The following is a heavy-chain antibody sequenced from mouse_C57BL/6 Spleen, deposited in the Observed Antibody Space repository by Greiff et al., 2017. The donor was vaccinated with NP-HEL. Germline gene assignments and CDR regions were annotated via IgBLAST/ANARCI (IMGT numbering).Heavy chain of an antibody. Sequence: EVMLVESGGGLVKPGGSLKLSCAASGFTFSSYAMSWVRQTPEKRLEWVATISDGGSYTYYPDNVKGRFTLSRDNAKNNLYLQMSHLKSEDTAMYYCAREEGTAWFAYWGQGTLVTVSA. J-gene: IGHJ3*01. CDR2: ISDGGSYT. D-gene: IGHD3-3*01. CDR1: GFTFSSYA. V-gene: IGHV5-4*01. CDR3: AREEGTAWFAY.